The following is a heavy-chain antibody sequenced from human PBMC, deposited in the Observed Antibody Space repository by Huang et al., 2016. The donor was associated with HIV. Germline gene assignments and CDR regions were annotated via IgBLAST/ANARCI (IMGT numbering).Heavy chain of an antibody. CDR3: ARLPFDYVWGTQRQTALDELDV. V-gene: IGHV4-39*01. Sequence: QLQLQESGPGLVRPSETLSLTCSVSGGSVNSGYYYWGWIRQPPGKGLEGSASGFYGGNTFYTPSLKSRFAMSVDTSKKRFSLNLSSVTAADTAVYFCARLPFDYVWGTQRQTALDELDVWGQGTMVTVSS. J-gene: IGHJ3*01. D-gene: IGHD3-16*01. CDR1: GGSVNSGYYY. CDR2: GFYGGNT.